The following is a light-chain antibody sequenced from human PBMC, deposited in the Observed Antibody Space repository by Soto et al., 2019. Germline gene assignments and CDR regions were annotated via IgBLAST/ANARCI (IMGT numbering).Light chain of an antibody. CDR3: SSYTSSSTLGVV. V-gene: IGLV2-14*01. J-gene: IGLJ2*01. Sequence: QSVLTQPASVSGSPGQSITISCTGTSSDVGGYNYVSWYQQHPARAPKLMIYDVSNRPSGVSNRFSGSKSGNTASLTISGRQAEDEADYYCSSYTSSSTLGVVFGGGTKVTVL. CDR2: DVS. CDR1: SSDVGGYNY.